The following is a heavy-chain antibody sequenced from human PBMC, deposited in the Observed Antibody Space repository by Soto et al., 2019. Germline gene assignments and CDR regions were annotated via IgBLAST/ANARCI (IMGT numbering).Heavy chain of an antibody. V-gene: IGHV4-4*02. CDR2: IYHTGRP. D-gene: IGHD3-10*01. CDR3: ERKKPTVIRGVTGNWFDP. J-gene: IGHJ5*02. CDR1: GGSISSSNW. Sequence: TLSLTCAVSGGSISSSNWWSWVRQPPGKGLEWIGEIYHTGRPNYSPSLKSRVTISIDKSKNHFSLYLSSVTAADTAVYYCERKKPTVIRGVTGNWFDPWGQGTLVTVSS.